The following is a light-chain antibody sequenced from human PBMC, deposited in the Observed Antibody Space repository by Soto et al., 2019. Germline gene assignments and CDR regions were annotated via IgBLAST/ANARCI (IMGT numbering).Light chain of an antibody. CDR1: SGHSSNA. Sequence: QSVLTQSPSASASLGASVKLTCTLSSGHSSNAIAWHQQQPEKGPRYLMKLNSDGSHSKGDGIPDRFSGSSSGAERYLTISSIQSEDEADYYCQTWGTGIRVFGGGTKLTVL. J-gene: IGLJ3*02. CDR2: LNSDGSH. CDR3: QTWGTGIRV. V-gene: IGLV4-69*01.